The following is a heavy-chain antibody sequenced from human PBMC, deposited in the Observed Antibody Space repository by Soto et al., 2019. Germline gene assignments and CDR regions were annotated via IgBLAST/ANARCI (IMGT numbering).Heavy chain of an antibody. CDR3: ARDGLFWSGYSGRYQTDYYYYYMDV. D-gene: IGHD3-3*01. V-gene: IGHV1-3*01. CDR2: INAGNGNT. J-gene: IGHJ6*03. CDR1: GYTFTSYA. Sequence: QVQLVQSGAEVKKPGASVKVSCKASGYTFTSYAMHWVRQAPGQRLEWMGWINAGNGNTKYSQKFQGRVTITRDTSASTAYMELSSLRSEDTAVYYCARDGLFWSGYSGRYQTDYYYYYMDVWGKGTTVTVSS.